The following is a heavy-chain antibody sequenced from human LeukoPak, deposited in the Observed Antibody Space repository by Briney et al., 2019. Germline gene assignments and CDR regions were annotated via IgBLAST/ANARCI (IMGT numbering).Heavy chain of an antibody. Sequence: SETLSLTCAVYVGSFSGYYWSWIRQPPGKGLEWIGEIHHSGSTNYNPSLESRVTISVDTSKNQFSLKLSSVTAADTAVYYCARSGSFTYYYDSSGYPAAWFDPWGQGTLVTVSS. CDR3: ARSGSFTYYYDSSGYPAAWFDP. CDR1: VGSFSGYY. V-gene: IGHV4-34*01. J-gene: IGHJ5*02. D-gene: IGHD3-22*01. CDR2: IHHSGST.